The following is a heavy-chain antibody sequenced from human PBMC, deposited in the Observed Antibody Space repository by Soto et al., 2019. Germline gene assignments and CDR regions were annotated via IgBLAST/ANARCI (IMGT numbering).Heavy chain of an antibody. CDR3: ARDLVAKDAFDI. CDR2: INSDGTNT. CDR1: GFTLSSFW. V-gene: IGHV3-74*01. D-gene: IGHD2-8*02. Sequence: EVQLVESGGGLVQPGGSLRLSCAASGFTLSSFWIHWFRQAPGKGLVWVSRINSDGTNTRYADSVRGRFTISRDNANNTLYLQMNILRAEDTAVYYCARDLVAKDAFDIWGQGTMVTVSS. J-gene: IGHJ3*02.